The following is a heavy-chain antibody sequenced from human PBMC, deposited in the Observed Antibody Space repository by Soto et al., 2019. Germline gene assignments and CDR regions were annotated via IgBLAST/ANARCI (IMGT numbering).Heavy chain of an antibody. CDR3: ARPFFHGGKDWYFDL. CDR1: GFSFSSYG. V-gene: IGHV3-33*01. CDR2: IWYDGSKQ. J-gene: IGHJ4*02. D-gene: IGHD3-9*01. Sequence: HLVESGGGVVHPGRSLRLSCAASGFSFSSYGMHWVRQAPDKGLEWMAIIWYDGSKQYYADSLKGRFIISRDNSKNTLFLQMNNLRAEDTAVYYCARPFFHGGKDWYFDLWGQGTLVTVSS.